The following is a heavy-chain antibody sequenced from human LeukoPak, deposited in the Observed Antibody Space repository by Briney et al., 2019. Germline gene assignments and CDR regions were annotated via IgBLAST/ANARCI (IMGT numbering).Heavy chain of an antibody. V-gene: IGHV3-48*03. CDR1: GFIFSNYE. Sequence: GGSLRLSCAGSGFIFSNYEMNWVRQAPGKGLEWVSYISSTGGDIYYADSVKGRFTISRDNAEKSVYLQMNSLRAEDTAVYYCARDLPTGTYRAYFDNWGQGTLVTVSS. J-gene: IGHJ4*02. CDR2: ISSTGGDI. CDR3: ARDLPTGTYRAYFDN. D-gene: IGHD1-26*01.